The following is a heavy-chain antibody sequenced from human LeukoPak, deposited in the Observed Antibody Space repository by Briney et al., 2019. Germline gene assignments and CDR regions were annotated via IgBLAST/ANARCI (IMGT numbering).Heavy chain of an antibody. D-gene: IGHD2-21*02. CDR2: ISSSRSYI. CDR1: GFTFSSYS. J-gene: IGHJ4*02. V-gene: IGHV3-21*01. Sequence: GGSLRHSCAASGFTFSSYSMNWVRQAPGKGLEWVSSISSSRSYIYYADSVKGRFTISRDNAKNSLYLQMNSLRAEDTAVYYCARDLYCGGDCYPYYFDYWGQGTLVTVSS. CDR3: ARDLYCGGDCYPYYFDY.